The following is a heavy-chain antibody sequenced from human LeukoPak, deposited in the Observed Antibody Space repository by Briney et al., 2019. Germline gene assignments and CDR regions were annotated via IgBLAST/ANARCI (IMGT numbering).Heavy chain of an antibody. D-gene: IGHD2-15*01. V-gene: IGHV4-38-2*02. CDR1: GYSISSGYY. J-gene: IGHJ6*03. CDR3: SGGSCYQYYYYYYMDV. CDR2: IYHSGST. Sequence: PSETLSLTCTVSGYSISSGYYWGWIRQPPGKGLEWIGSIYHSGSTNYNPSLKSRVTISVDTSKNQFSLKLSSVTAADTAVYYCSGGSCYQYYYYYYMDVWGKGTTVTISS.